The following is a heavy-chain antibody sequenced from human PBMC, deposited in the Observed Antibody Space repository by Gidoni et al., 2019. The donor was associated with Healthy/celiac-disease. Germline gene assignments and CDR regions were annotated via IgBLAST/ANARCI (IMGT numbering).Heavy chain of an antibody. V-gene: IGHV1-69*02. Sequence: QVQLVQSGAEVKKPGSSVKVSCTASGGTFSSYTISWVRQAPGQGLEWMGRIIPILGIANYAQKFQGRVTITADKSTSTAYMELSSLRSEDTAVYYCARRRYYGSGSRGDDAFDIWGQGTMVTVSS. CDR2: IIPILGIA. D-gene: IGHD3-10*01. CDR1: GGTFSSYT. CDR3: ARRRYYGSGSRGDDAFDI. J-gene: IGHJ3*02.